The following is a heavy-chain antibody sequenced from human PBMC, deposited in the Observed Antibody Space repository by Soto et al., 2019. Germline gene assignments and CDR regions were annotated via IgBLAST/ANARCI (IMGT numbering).Heavy chain of an antibody. CDR1: GFTFSSYP. V-gene: IGHV3-23*01. Sequence: EVQLLESGGGFIQPGGSLRLSCAASGFTFSSYPMTWVRQAPGKGLEWVSAIGGSGDNTYYPDSVRGRFTISRDNSKNTLYMQMNSLRDEDTAVYYCVKGSDIGGDWGHLDYWGQGTLVTVSS. J-gene: IGHJ4*02. CDR3: VKGSDIGGDWGHLDY. CDR2: IGGSGDNT. D-gene: IGHD5-12*01.